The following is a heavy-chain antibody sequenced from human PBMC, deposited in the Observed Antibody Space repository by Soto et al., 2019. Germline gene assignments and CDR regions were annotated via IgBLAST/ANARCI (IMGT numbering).Heavy chain of an antibody. D-gene: IGHD6-19*01. CDR3: ASEGAVSGDYAFDI. J-gene: IGHJ3*02. CDR1: GFTFSSYG. CDR2: IWYDGSNK. V-gene: IGHV3-33*01. Sequence: QVQLVESGGGVVQPGRSLRLSCAASGFTFSSYGMHWVRQAPGKGLERVAVIWYDGSNKYYADSVKGRFTISRDNSKNTLYLQMNSLRAEDTAVYYCASEGAVSGDYAFDIWGQGTMVTVSS.